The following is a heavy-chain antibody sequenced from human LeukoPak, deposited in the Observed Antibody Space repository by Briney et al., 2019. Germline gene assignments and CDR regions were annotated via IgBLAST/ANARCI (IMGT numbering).Heavy chain of an antibody. CDR2: INHSGST. CDR3: ARGRGRSWDYYYMDV. V-gene: IGHV4-34*01. J-gene: IGHJ6*03. D-gene: IGHD6-6*01. CDR1: GGSFSGYY. Sequence: SETLSLTCAVYGGSFSGYYWSWIRQPPGKGLEWIGEINHSGSTNYNPSLKSRVTISVDTSKNQFSLKLSSVTAADTAVYYCARGRGRSWDYYYMDVWGKGTTVTVSS.